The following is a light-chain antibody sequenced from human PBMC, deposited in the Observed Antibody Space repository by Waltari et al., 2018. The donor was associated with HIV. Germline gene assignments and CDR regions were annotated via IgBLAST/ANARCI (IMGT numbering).Light chain of an antibody. CDR1: QGIRDN. CDR2: TAS. J-gene: IGKJ1*01. V-gene: IGKV1-17*02. Sequence: DIQMTQSPSSLSASVGDRVTIVCRASQGIRDNLAWYQLKPGQAPKRLIYTASTLQSGVPSRFSGSGAGTEFTLTITNLQAEDFASYFCLQYNTYPWTFGQGTKVEVK. CDR3: LQYNTYPWT.